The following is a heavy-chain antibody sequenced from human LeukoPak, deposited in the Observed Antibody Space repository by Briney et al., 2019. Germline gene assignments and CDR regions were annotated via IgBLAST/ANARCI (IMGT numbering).Heavy chain of an antibody. D-gene: IGHD6-13*01. CDR3: AREGGAGSWLEDDWFDP. J-gene: IGHJ5*02. Sequence: PSQTLSLTCTVSGGSISSGSYHWSWIRQPAGKGLEWIGRIYTSGSTNYNPSLKSRVTISVDTSKNQFSLKLSSVTAADTAVYYCAREGGAGSWLEDDWFDPWGQGTLVTVSS. CDR1: GGSISSGSYH. CDR2: IYTSGST. V-gene: IGHV4-61*02.